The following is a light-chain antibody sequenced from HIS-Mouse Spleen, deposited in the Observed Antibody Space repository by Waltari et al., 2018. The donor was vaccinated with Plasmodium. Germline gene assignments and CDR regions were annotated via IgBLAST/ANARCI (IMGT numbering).Light chain of an antibody. Sequence: QPVLTQPPSSSASPGESARLTCTLPSDINVGSYNIYWYKQKPGSPPRYLLYYYSDSDKGQGSGVPSRFSGSKDASANTGILLISGLQSEDEADYYCCSYAGSYTSSFGGGTKLTVL. CDR1: SDINVGSYN. V-gene: IGLV5-37*01. CDR3: CSYAGSYTSS. J-gene: IGLJ2*01. CDR2: YYSDSDK.